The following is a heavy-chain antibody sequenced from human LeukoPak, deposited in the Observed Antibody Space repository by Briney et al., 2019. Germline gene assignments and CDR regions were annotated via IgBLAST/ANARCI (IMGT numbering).Heavy chain of an antibody. J-gene: IGHJ4*02. D-gene: IGHD3-22*01. CDR1: GFTFSRYG. CDR2: ISGSGGGT. Sequence: SGGSLRLSCAASGFTFSRYGMSWVRLAPGKGLEWVSGISGSGGGTHYADSVKGRFTISRDHSMNTLYLQMNSLRAEDTAVYYCAKEIYYDSSGPEIPLDYWGQGTLVTVSS. CDR3: AKEIYYDSSGPEIPLDY. V-gene: IGHV3-23*01.